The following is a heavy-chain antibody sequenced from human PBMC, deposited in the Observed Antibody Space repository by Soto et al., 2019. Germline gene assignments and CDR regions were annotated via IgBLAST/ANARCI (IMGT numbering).Heavy chain of an antibody. CDR2: IYPGDSDT. CDR3: ARRNCSSTSCYPPDAFDI. CDR1: GYSFTSYW. J-gene: IGHJ3*02. Sequence: RGESLKISCKGSGYSFTSYWIVWVRQMPGKGLEWMGIIYPGDSDTRYSPSFQGQVTISADKSISTAYLQWSSLKASDTAMYYCARRNCSSTSCYPPDAFDIWGQGTMVTVSS. V-gene: IGHV5-51*01. D-gene: IGHD2-2*01.